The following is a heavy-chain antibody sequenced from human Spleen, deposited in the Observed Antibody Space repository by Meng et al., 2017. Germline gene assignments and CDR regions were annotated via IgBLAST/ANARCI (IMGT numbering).Heavy chain of an antibody. D-gene: IGHD1-20*01. J-gene: IGHJ6*02. Sequence: ASVKVSCKASGYTFSTFDITWVRQAPGQGLEWMGLISASNGNTNYAQKLQGRVTMTTDTSTSTAYMELRSLRSDDTAVYYCAREYNWNAPFIGFAMDVWGQGTTVTVSS. CDR3: AREYNWNAPFIGFAMDV. V-gene: IGHV1-18*01. CDR1: GYTFSTFD. CDR2: ISASNGNT.